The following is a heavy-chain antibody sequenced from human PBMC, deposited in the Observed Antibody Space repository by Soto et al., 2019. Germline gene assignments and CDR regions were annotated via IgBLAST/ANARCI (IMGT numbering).Heavy chain of an antibody. J-gene: IGHJ5*02. CDR3: ARDPAP. CDR1: GGSISSYY. Sequence: SSETLSLTCTVSGGSISSYYWSWIRQPPGKGLEWIGYIYYSGSTYYNPSLKSRVTISVDTSKNQFSLKLSSVTVADTAVYYCARDPAPWGQGALVTVSS. V-gene: IGHV4-59*12. CDR2: IYYSGST.